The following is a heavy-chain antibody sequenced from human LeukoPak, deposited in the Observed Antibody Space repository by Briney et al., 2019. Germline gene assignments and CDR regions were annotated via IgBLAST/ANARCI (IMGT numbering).Heavy chain of an antibody. J-gene: IGHJ3*02. CDR1: GGTFSSYA. CDR2: IIPIFGTA. V-gene: IGHV1-69*05. D-gene: IGHD3-3*01. Sequence: SVKVSCKASGGTFSSYAISWVRQAPGQGLEWMGGIIPIFGTANYAQKFQGRVTITTDESTSTAYMELSGLRSEDTAVYYCAMTYYDFWSGYYSLAFDIWGQGTMVTVSS. CDR3: AMTYYDFWSGYYSLAFDI.